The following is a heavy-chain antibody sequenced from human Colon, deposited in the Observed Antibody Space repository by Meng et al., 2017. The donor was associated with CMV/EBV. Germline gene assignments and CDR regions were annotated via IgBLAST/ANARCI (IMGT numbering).Heavy chain of an antibody. CDR3: TRERPDYYGSGSSDY. V-gene: IGHV3-49*04. Sequence: GESLKISCAATGFTFSNYEMTWVRQAPGKGLEWVGFIRRTGSGGTTEYAASVKGRFTISRDDSKSIAYLQMNSLKTEDTAVYYCTRERPDYYGSGSSDYWGQGTLVTVSS. CDR2: IRRTGSGGTT. CDR1: GFTFSNYE. J-gene: IGHJ4*02. D-gene: IGHD3-10*01.